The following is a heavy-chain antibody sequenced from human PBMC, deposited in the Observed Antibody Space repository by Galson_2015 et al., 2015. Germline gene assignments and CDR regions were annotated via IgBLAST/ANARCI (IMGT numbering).Heavy chain of an antibody. D-gene: IGHD6-13*01. Sequence: SLRLSCAASGFSFTSYGMHWVRRAPGKGLEWVAVIWYDGSKTYYADSVKGRFTISRDISKNTLYLQMNSLRAEDTAVYYCARAGAGDDLDFWGQGTLVTVSS. CDR2: IWYDGSKT. CDR1: GFSFTSYG. V-gene: IGHV3-33*01. J-gene: IGHJ4*02. CDR3: ARAGAGDDLDF.